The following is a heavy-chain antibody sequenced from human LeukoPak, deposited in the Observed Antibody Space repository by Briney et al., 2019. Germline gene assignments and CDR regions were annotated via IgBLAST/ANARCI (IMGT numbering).Heavy chain of an antibody. CDR1: GCSISSYY. CDR3: ARLRTAAGYFDY. Sequence: VKPSETLSLTCTVSGCSISSYYWSWIRQPAGKGLEWIGRIYTRGSTNYNPSLQSRVTMSVDTSKNQFSLKLSSVTAADTAGYYCARLRTAAGYFDYWGQGTLVTVSS. J-gene: IGHJ4*02. CDR2: IYTRGST. D-gene: IGHD6-13*01. V-gene: IGHV4-4*07.